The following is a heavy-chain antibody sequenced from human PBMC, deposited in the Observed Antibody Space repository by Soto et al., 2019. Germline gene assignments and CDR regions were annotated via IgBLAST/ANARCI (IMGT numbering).Heavy chain of an antibody. D-gene: IGHD3-22*01. V-gene: IGHV1-3*01. CDR3: ARWSYDSSGYYKGALDY. J-gene: IGHJ4*02. CDR2: INAGNGKT. Sequence: ASVKVSCKASGYSFTSNGIHWVRQAPGQIPEWMGWINAGNGKTKYSQNFQGRVTISRDNAKNSLYLQMNSLRAEDTAVYYCARWSYDSSGYYKGALDYWGQGTLVTVSS. CDR1: GYSFTSNG.